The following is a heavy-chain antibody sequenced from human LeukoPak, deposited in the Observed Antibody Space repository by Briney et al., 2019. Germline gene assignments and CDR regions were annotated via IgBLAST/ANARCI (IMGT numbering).Heavy chain of an antibody. V-gene: IGHV3-33*01. Sequence: GRSLRLSCAASGFTFSSYGMHWVRQAPGKGLEWVAVIWYDGSNKYYADSVKGRFTISRDNSKNTLYLQMNSLRAEDTAVYYCAREIIDWFAGVYYHYGMDVWGQGTTVTVSS. CDR1: GFTFSSYG. D-gene: IGHD3-9*01. J-gene: IGHJ6*02. CDR2: IWYDGSNK. CDR3: AREIIDWFAGVYYHYGMDV.